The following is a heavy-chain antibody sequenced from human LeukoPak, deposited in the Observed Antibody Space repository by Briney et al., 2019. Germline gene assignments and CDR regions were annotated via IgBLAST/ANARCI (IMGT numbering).Heavy chain of an antibody. CDR3: ARLTYYYGSGSYYNVIPGWFDP. CDR1: GGSISSGGYS. Sequence: PSQTLSLTCAVSGGSISSGGYSWSWIRQPPGKGLEWIGYIYHSGSTYYNPSLKSRVTISVDTSKNQFSLKLSSVTAADTAVYYCARLTYYYGSGSYYNVIPGWFDPWGQGTLVTVSS. V-gene: IGHV4-30-2*02. D-gene: IGHD3-10*01. CDR2: IYHSGST. J-gene: IGHJ5*02.